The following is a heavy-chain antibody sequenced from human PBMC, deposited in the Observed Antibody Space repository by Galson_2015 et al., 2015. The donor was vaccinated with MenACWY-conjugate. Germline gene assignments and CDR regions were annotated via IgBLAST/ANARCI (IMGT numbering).Heavy chain of an antibody. V-gene: IGHV2-5*02. CDR3: AHSVYYDFWSGSYYYYGMDV. Sequence: PALVKPTQTLTLTCTFSGFSLSTSGVGVGWIRQPPGKALEWLALIYWDDDKRYRPSLKSRLTITKDTSKNQVVLTMTNMDPVDTATYYCAHSVYYDFWSGSYYYYGMDVWGQGTTVTVSS. CDR2: IYWDDDK. J-gene: IGHJ6*02. D-gene: IGHD3-3*01. CDR1: GFSLSTSGVG.